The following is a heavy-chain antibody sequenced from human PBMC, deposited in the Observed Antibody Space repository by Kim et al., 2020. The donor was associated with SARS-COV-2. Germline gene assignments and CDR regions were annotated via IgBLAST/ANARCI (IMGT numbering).Heavy chain of an antibody. Sequence: SETLSLTCTVSGGSVSSGSYYWSWIRQPPGKGLEWIGYIYYSGSTNYNPSLNSRVTISVDTSKNQFSLKLSSVTAADTAVYYCARGGIAAAGTTDGMDVWGQGTTVTVSS. J-gene: IGHJ6*02. CDR1: GGSVSSGSYY. V-gene: IGHV4-61*01. CDR3: ARGGIAAAGTTDGMDV. D-gene: IGHD6-13*01. CDR2: IYYSGST.